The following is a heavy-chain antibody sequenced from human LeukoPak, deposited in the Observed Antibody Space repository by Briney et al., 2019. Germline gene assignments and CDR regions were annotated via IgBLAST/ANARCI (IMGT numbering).Heavy chain of an antibody. V-gene: IGHV3-33*01. J-gene: IGHJ6*02. CDR1: GFIFSSYG. CDR2: IWYDGSNK. Sequence: GGSLRLSCAASGFIFSSYGMHWVRQAPGKGLEWVAVIWYDGSNKYYEDSVKGRFTISRDNSKNTLYLQMNSLRAEDTAVYYCARGSNGHYYYYGMDVWGQGTTVTVSS. CDR3: ARGSNGHYYYYGMDV. D-gene: IGHD4-11*01.